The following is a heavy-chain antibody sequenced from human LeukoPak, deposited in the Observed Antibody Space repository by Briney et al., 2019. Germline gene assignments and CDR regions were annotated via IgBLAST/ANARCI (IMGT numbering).Heavy chain of an antibody. V-gene: IGHV4-59*01. Sequence: PSETLSLTCTVSGGSISSYYWSWIRQPPGKGLEWIGYIYYSGSTNYSPSLKSRVTISVDTSKNQFSLKLSSVTAADTAVYYCASYGSGKYNWFDPWGQGTLVTVSS. CDR1: GGSISSYY. J-gene: IGHJ5*02. D-gene: IGHD3-10*01. CDR3: ASYGSGKYNWFDP. CDR2: IYYSGST.